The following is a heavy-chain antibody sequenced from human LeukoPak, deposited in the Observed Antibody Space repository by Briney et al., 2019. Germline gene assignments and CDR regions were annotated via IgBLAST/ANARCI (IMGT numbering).Heavy chain of an antibody. J-gene: IGHJ4*02. V-gene: IGHV3-21*01. Sequence: GGSLRLSCSASGFTFSDYDMNWVRQAPGKGLEWVSSISGLSSYTYYGESVKGRFSISRDNAKDSLYLQMNSLGAEDTATYYCGRAFPPLRTSSAGDLWGQGILVTVSS. CDR1: GFTFSDYD. CDR3: GRAFPPLRTSSAGDL. CDR2: ISGLSSYT. D-gene: IGHD3-16*01.